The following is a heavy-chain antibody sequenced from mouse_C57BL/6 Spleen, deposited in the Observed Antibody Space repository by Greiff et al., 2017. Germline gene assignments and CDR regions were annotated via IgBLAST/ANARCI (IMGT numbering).Heavy chain of an antibody. CDR1: GFTFSSYG. D-gene: IGHD3-1*01. V-gene: IGHV5-6*01. CDR3: ARHGRAFDY. J-gene: IGHJ2*01. Sequence: EVQLVESGGDLVKPGGSLKLSCAASGFTFSSYGMSWVRQTPDKRLEWVATISSGGSYTYYPDSVKGRFTISRDNAKNTLYLQMSSLKSEDTAMHYCARHGRAFDYWGQGTTLTVSS. CDR2: ISSGGSYT.